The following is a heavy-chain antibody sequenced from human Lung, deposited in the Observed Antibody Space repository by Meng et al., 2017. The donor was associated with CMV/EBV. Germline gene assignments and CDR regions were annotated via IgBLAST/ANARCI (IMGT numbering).Heavy chain of an antibody. J-gene: IGHJ4*02. CDR1: GYGFTSYG. CDR3: ARDQGSEIVSDYFQY. CDR2: ISAYNGKT. D-gene: IGHD5/OR15-5a*01. Sequence: QVHLQQSGTEVKKPXASVKVSCXASGYGFTSYGISWVRQAPGQGLEWMAWISAYNGKTHYAQKIQGRVTVTTDTSTSTAYMELRSLRSDDTAVYFCARDQGSEIVSDYFQYWGQGTLVTVSS. V-gene: IGHV1-18*01.